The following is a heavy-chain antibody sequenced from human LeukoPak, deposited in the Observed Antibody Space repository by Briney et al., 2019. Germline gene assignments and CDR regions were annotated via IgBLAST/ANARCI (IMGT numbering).Heavy chain of an antibody. CDR3: VRADIIRARQFDASDI. Sequence: SQTLSLTCAISGDSISSSSFTWNWIRQSPSRGLEWLGRTYYMSNWYNDYAVSVKSRLIINPDTSKNQFSLHLNFVTPEDTAVYYCVRADIIRARQFDASDIRGQGTMVTVSS. D-gene: IGHD3-10*01. CDR2: TYYMSNWYN. CDR1: GDSISSSSFT. J-gene: IGHJ3*02. V-gene: IGHV6-1*01.